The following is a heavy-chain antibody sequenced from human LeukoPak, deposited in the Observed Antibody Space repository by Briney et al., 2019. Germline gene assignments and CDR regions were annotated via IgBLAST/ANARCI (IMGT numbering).Heavy chain of an antibody. V-gene: IGHV1-69*05. CDR1: GGTFSSYA. J-gene: IGHJ6*04. CDR3: ASRRNSQDSGSYIGMDV. CDR2: IIPIFGTA. D-gene: IGHD1-26*01. Sequence: GASVKVSCKASGGTFSSYAISWMRQAPGQGLEWMGGIIPIFGTANYAQKFQGRVTITTDESTSTAYMELSSLRSEDTAVYYCASRRNSQDSGSYIGMDVWGKGTTVTVSS.